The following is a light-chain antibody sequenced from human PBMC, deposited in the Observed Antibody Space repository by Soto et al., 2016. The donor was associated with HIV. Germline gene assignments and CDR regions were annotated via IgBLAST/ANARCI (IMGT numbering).Light chain of an antibody. CDR3: QSADNSGTYGGV. CDR2: KDT. V-gene: IGLV3-25*03. CDR1: ALPKEY. Sequence: SYELTQPPSVSVSPGQTARITCSGDALPKEYAYWYQQKPGQAPTLVIYKDTERPSGIPERFSASSSGTTVTLTISGVEAEDEADYYCQSADNSGTYGGVFGGGTKLTV. J-gene: IGLJ3*02.